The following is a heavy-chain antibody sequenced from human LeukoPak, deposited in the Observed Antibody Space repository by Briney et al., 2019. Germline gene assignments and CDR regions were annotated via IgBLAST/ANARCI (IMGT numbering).Heavy chain of an antibody. CDR2: INPSGGST. V-gene: IGHV1-46*01. CDR1: GYTFTSYY. D-gene: IGHD4-17*01. CDR3: ARGPSTVTTVWVFDY. J-gene: IGHJ4*02. Sequence: GASVKVSCKASGYTFTSYYMHWVRQAPGQGLEWMGIINPSGGSTSYAQKSQGRVTMTRDTSTSTVYMELSSLRSEDTAVYYCARGPSTVTTVWVFDYWGQGTLVTVSS.